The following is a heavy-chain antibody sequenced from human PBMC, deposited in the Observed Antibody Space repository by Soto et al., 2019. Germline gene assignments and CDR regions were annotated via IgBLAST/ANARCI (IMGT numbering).Heavy chain of an antibody. V-gene: IGHV1-18*01. CDR2: ISAYNGNT. CDR1: GYTFTSYG. D-gene: IGHD6-19*01. Sequence: GASVKVSCKASGYTFTSYGISWVRQAPGQGLEWMGWISAYNGNTNYAQKLQGRVTMTTDTSTSTAYMELRNLRSDDTAVYYCARGASQYSSGWLFDYWGQGTLVTVSS. CDR3: ARGASQYSSGWLFDY. J-gene: IGHJ4*02.